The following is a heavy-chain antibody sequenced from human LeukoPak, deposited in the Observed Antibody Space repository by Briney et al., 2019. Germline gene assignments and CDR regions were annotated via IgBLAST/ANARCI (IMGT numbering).Heavy chain of an antibody. CDR2: ISYDGSNK. CDR3: AREPFDY. CDR1: GFTFSSYA. Sequence: GGSLRLSCVASGFTFSSYAMHWVRQAPGKGLEWVAVISYDGSNKYYADSVKGRFTISRDNSKNTLYLQMNSLRAEDTAVYYCAREPFDYWGQGTLVTVSS. V-gene: IGHV3-30*01. J-gene: IGHJ4*02.